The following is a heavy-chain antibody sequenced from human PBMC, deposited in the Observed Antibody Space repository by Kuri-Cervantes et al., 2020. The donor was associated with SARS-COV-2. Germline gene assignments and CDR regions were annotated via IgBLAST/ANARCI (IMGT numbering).Heavy chain of an antibody. CDR1: GFTFSSYW. V-gene: IGHV3-7*01. J-gene: IGHJ4*02. CDR3: AKESYRGYDTCSDC. D-gene: IGHD5-12*01. Sequence: GESLKISCAASGFTFSSYWMSWGRQAPGKGLEWVANIKQDGSEKYFVDSVKGRFTISRDNAKNSLYLQMNSLRAEDTAVYYCAKESYRGYDTCSDCWGQGTLVTVSS. CDR2: IKQDGSEK.